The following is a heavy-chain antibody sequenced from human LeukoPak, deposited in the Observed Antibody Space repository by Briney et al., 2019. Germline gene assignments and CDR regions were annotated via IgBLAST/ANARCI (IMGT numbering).Heavy chain of an antibody. CDR2: INHSGST. V-gene: IGHV4-34*01. J-gene: IGHJ4*02. D-gene: IGHD3-10*01. CDR3: ARPSRMIWFGESVFDY. Sequence: SETLSLTCAVYGGSFSGYYWSRIRQPPGKGLEWIGEINHSGSTNYNPSLKSRVTISVDTSKNQFSLKLSSVTAADTAVYYCARPSRMIWFGESVFDYWGQGTLVTVSS. CDR1: GGSFSGYY.